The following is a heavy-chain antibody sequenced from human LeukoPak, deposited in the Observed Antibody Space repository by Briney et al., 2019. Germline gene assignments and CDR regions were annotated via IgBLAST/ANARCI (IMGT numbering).Heavy chain of an antibody. J-gene: IGHJ4*02. CDR2: IYTSGST. V-gene: IGHV4-4*07. CDR1: GGSISSYY. CDR3: ARDDLVLMVYAPPQGY. Sequence: PSETLSLTCTVSGGSISSYYWSWIRQPAGKGLEWIGRIYTSGSTNYNPSLKSRVTMSVDTSKNQFSLKLSSVTAADTAVYYCARDDLVLMVYAPPQGYWGQGTLVTVSS. D-gene: IGHD2-8*01.